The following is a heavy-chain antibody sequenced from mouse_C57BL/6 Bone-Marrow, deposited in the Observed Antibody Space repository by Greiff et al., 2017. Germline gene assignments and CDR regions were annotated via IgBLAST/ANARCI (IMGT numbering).Heavy chain of an antibody. J-gene: IGHJ3*01. CDR3: ARGELRLPWFAY. CDR2: IYPGSGST. CDR1: GYTFTSYW. Sequence: VQLQQSGAELVKPGASVKMSCKASGYTFTSYWITWVKQRPGQGLEWIGDIYPGSGSTNYNEKFKSKATLTVDTSSSTAYMQLSSLTSEDSAVYYCARGELRLPWFAYWGQGTLVTVSA. V-gene: IGHV1-55*01. D-gene: IGHD3-2*02.